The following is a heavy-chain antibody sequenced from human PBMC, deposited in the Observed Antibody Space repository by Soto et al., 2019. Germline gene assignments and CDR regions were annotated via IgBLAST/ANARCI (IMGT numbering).Heavy chain of an antibody. CDR1: GYTFTSYG. CDR2: ISAYNGNT. CDR3: ARGPQWLVSSGGYYYYGMGV. V-gene: IGHV1-18*01. D-gene: IGHD6-19*01. Sequence: GASVKVSCKASGYTFTSYGISWVRQAPGQGLEWMGWISAYNGNTNYAQRLQGRVTMTTDTSTSTAYMELRSLRSEDTAVYYGARGPQWLVSSGGYYYYGMGVWGQGTTVTVSS. J-gene: IGHJ6*02.